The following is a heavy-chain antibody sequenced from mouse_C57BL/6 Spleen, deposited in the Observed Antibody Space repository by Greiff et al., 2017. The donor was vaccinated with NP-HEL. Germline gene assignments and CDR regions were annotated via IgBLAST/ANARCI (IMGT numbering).Heavy chain of an antibody. CDR1: GYTFTDYE. D-gene: IGHD2-4*01. Sequence: VKLQESGAELVRPGASVTLSCKASGYTFTDYEMHWVKQTPVHGLEWIGAIDPETGGTAYNQKFKGKAILTADKSSSTAYMELRSLTSEDSAVYYCTRNDYGGDYAMDYWGQGTSVTVSS. J-gene: IGHJ4*01. CDR3: TRNDYGGDYAMDY. V-gene: IGHV1-15*01. CDR2: IDPETGGT.